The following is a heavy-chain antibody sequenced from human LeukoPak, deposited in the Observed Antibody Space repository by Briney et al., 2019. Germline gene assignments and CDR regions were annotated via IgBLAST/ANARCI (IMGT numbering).Heavy chain of an antibody. CDR2: IRYDGSDK. V-gene: IGHV3-30*02. CDR1: GFTFSSYG. D-gene: IGHD1-14*01. J-gene: IGHJ4*02. CDR3: ARGTLNIPGQQGAFDY. Sequence: GGSLRLSCAASGFTFSSYGMHWVRQAPGKGLVWVAFIRYDGSDKYYAESVKGRFTISRDNSKNTLYLQMNSLRAEDTAVYYCARGTLNIPGQQGAFDYWGQGTLVTVSS.